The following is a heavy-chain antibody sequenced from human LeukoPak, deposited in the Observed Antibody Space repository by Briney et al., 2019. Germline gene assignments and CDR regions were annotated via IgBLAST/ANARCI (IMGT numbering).Heavy chain of an antibody. V-gene: IGHV1-69*13. J-gene: IGHJ6*02. CDR1: GGTFSSYA. CDR2: IIPIFGTA. CDR3: ARDWVAVAGTARYYGMDV. Sequence: GASVKVSCKASGGTFSSYAISWVRQAPGQGLEWTGGIIPIFGTANYAQKFQGRVTITADESTSTAYMELSSLRSEDTAVYYCARDWVAVAGTARYYGMDVWGQGTTVTVSS. D-gene: IGHD6-19*01.